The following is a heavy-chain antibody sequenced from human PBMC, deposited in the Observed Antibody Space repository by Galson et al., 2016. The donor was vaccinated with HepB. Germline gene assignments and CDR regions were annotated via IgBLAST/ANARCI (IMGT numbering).Heavy chain of an antibody. J-gene: IGHJ2*01. CDR1: GYSFTSYW. Sequence: SGAEVKQPGESLKISCKGSGYSFTSYWIGWVRQMPGKGLEWMGIIYPGDSDTRYSPSFQGQVTISADNSINTAYLQWSSLKASDTAMYYCVRPSRTVVPPEGYFDLWGRGTLVTVSS. V-gene: IGHV5-51*01. D-gene: IGHD4-23*01. CDR2: IYPGDSDT. CDR3: VRPSRTVVPPEGYFDL.